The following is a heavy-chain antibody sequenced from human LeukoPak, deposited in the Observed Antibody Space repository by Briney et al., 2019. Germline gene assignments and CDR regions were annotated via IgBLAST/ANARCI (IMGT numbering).Heavy chain of an antibody. Sequence: GGSLRLSCAASGFTFSSYSMNWVRQAPGKGLEWVSYISSSSSTIYYADSVKGRFTISRDNAKNSLYLQMNSLRADDTAVYYCERDASNYDFWSGYYPEAWGQGTLVTVSS. D-gene: IGHD3-3*01. J-gene: IGHJ4*02. CDR2: ISSSSSTI. CDR1: GFTFSSYS. CDR3: ERDASNYDFWSGYYPEA. V-gene: IGHV3-48*01.